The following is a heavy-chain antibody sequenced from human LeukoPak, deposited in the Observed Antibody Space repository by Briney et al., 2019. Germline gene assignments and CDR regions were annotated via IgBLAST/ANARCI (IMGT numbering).Heavy chain of an antibody. CDR1: GFTFSTYS. Sequence: GGSLRLSCAGSGFTFSTYSMTWVRQAPGKGLEWVSVIGASGGITYYADSVKGRFTISRDNSKNTLYLQMNSLRAEDTAVYYCAKDGGLRFLEWLIPASYFDYWGQGTLVTVSS. J-gene: IGHJ4*02. D-gene: IGHD3-3*01. CDR2: IGASGGIT. V-gene: IGHV3-23*01. CDR3: AKDGGLRFLEWLIPASYFDY.